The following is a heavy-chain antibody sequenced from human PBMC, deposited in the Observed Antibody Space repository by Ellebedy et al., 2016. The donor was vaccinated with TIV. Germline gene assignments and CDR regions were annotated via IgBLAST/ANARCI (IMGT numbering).Heavy chain of an antibody. CDR1: GFTFSGYW. CDR2: IKEDGSEK. D-gene: IGHD5-24*01. V-gene: IGHV3-7*04. CDR3: ARGEGWIDN. J-gene: IGHJ4*02. Sequence: GGSLRLSXAASGFTFSGYWISWVRQAPGKGLEWVANIKEDGSEKYYVDSVKGRFTISRDNAKNSLYLQMNSLRAEDTAVYFCARGEGWIDNWGRGTLVTVSS.